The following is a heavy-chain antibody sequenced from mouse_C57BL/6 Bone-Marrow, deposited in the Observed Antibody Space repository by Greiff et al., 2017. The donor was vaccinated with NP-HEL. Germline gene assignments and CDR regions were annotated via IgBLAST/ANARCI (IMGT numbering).Heavy chain of an antibody. J-gene: IGHJ3*01. CDR3: AALLRGFAY. V-gene: IGHV1-69*01. CDR2: IDPSDSYT. Sequence: VKLQQPGAELVMPGASVKLSCKASGYTFTSYWMHWVKQRPGQGLEWIGEIDPSDSYTNYNQKFKGKSTLTVDKSSSTAYMQLSSLTSEDSAVYYCAALLRGFAYWGQGTLVTVSA. CDR1: GYTFTSYW.